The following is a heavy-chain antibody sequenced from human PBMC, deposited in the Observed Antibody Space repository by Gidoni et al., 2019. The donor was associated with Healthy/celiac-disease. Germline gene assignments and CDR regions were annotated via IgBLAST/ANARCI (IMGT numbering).Heavy chain of an antibody. Sequence: QVQLVASGGGVVQPGRSLRLASPASRFNFSSYAMHWVRQAPGKGLEWVAVISYDGSNKYYADSVKGRFTISRDNSKNTLYLQMNSLRAEDTAVYYCASSYYDILTGYSGTFDYWGQGTLVTVSS. CDR1: RFNFSSYA. D-gene: IGHD3-9*01. V-gene: IGHV3-30*04. CDR2: ISYDGSNK. J-gene: IGHJ4*02. CDR3: ASSYYDILTGYSGTFDY.